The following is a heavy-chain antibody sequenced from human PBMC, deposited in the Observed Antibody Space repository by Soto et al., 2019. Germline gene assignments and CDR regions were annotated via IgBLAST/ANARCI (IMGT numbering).Heavy chain of an antibody. V-gene: IGHV4-30-2*02. Sequence: PSETLSLTCAVSGGSISSGGYSWSWIRQPPGKGLEWIGYMYHSGSTYYNPSLKSRVTISVDTSKNQFSLKLSSVTAADTAVYYCARSNGDYGEYWSQGTLVTVSS. CDR1: GGSISSGGYS. J-gene: IGHJ4*02. D-gene: IGHD4-17*01. CDR2: MYHSGST. CDR3: ARSNGDYGEY.